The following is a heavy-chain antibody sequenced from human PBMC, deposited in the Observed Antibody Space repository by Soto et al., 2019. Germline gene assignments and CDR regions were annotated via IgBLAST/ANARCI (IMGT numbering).Heavy chain of an antibody. D-gene: IGHD6-19*01. CDR3: ARESKYSSGWYENYYYYYNMDV. Sequence: GASVKVSCKASGYTFTSYGISWVRQAPGQGLEWMGWISAYNGNTNYAQKLQGRVTMTTDTSTSTAYMELKSLRSDDTAVYYCARESKYSSGWYENYYYYYNMDVWGKGTTVTVSS. CDR1: GYTFTSYG. V-gene: IGHV1-18*01. CDR2: ISAYNGNT. J-gene: IGHJ6*03.